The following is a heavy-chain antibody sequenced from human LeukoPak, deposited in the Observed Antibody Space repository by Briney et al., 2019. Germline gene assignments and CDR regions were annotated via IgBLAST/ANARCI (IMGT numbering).Heavy chain of an antibody. D-gene: IGHD6-6*01. V-gene: IGHV1-46*01. CDR1: GYTFTSYY. Sequence: GASVKVSCKASGYTFTSYYMHWVRQAPGQGLEWMGIINPSGGSTTYAQNFQGRLTMTRDTSTSTVYMELSSLRSEDAAVYYCAREPGGSSSSPLYYFDYWGQGTLVTVSS. J-gene: IGHJ4*02. CDR2: INPSGGST. CDR3: AREPGGSSSSPLYYFDY.